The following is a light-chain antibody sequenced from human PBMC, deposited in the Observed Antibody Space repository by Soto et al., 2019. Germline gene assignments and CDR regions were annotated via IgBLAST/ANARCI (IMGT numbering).Light chain of an antibody. CDR3: QQYNNWPRT. CDR2: GAS. Sequence: ELVMVQPPATLSASPGERATRSCRASQSVSSNLAWYQQKPGQAPRLLIYGASTRATGIPARFSGSGSGTEFTLTISSLQSEDFAVYYCQQYNNWPRTFGPGTKVDIK. V-gene: IGKV3-15*01. CDR1: QSVSSN. J-gene: IGKJ3*01.